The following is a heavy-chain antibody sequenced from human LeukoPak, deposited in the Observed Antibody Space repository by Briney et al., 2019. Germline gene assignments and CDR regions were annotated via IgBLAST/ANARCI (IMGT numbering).Heavy chain of an antibody. D-gene: IGHD3-10*02. CDR1: GFTFDDYA. Sequence: PGGSLRLSCAASGFTFDDYAMHWVRHAPGKGLEWVSGISGSGGSTYYADSVKGRFTISRDNSKNTLYLQMNSLRAEDTAVYYCAELGITMIGGVWGKGTTVTISS. V-gene: IGHV3-23*01. CDR2: ISGSGGST. J-gene: IGHJ6*04. CDR3: AELGITMIGGV.